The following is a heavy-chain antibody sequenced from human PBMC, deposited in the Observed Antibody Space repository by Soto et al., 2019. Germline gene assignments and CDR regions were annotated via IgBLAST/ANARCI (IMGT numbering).Heavy chain of an antibody. CDR3: ASMVPDRFGGNYYFDY. Sequence: SETLSLTCTVPGGSISSSSYYWGWIRQPPGKGLEWIGSIYYSGSTYYNPSLKSRVTISVDTSKNQFSLKLSSVTAADTAVYYCASMVPDRFGGNYYFDYWGQGTLVTVSS. J-gene: IGHJ4*02. V-gene: IGHV4-39*01. CDR2: IYYSGST. D-gene: IGHD2-21*02. CDR1: GGSISSSSYY.